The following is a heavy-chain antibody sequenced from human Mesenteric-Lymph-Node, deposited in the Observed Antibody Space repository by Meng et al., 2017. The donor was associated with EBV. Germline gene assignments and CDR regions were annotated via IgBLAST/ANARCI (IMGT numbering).Heavy chain of an antibody. J-gene: IGHJ4*02. Sequence: QVAPDAVGAVMLKPSATLSLTCGVFGGSFGGYYGSWIRQSPGKGLEWVGEISDSGSTTYNPSLKSRVTISGDRSDNHFSLRLSSVTAADTAVYYCARNRDVYCGGGSCSDFDYWGQGTLVTVSS. D-gene: IGHD2-15*01. CDR1: GGSFGGYY. CDR3: ARNRDVYCGGGSCSDFDY. V-gene: IGHV4-34*01. CDR2: ISDSGST.